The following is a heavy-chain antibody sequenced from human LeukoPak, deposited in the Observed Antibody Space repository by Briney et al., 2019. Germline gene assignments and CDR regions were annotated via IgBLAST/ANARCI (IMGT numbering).Heavy chain of an antibody. D-gene: IGHD2-2*01. CDR1: GFTVSRYG. J-gene: IGHJ4*02. Sequence: PGGSLRLSCSASGFTVSRYGMHWVRQTPGKGPEWVANMWAVKWSDGNDKFYVDSVKGRLQMNSLRPEDTAIYYCARARDAYIHGLEHWDRGTLVTVSS. CDR2: KWSDGNDK. V-gene: IGHV3-33*01. CDR3: ARARDAYIHGLEH.